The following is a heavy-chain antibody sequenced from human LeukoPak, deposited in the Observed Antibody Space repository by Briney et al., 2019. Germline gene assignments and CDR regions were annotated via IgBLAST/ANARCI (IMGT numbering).Heavy chain of an antibody. J-gene: IGHJ4*02. CDR2: ISGSGGST. V-gene: IGHV3-23*01. Sequence: GGSLRLSCAASGFTFSSYAMSWVRQAPGKGLEWVSAISGSGGSTYYADSVKGRFTISRDNSKNTLYLQMNSLRAEDTAVYYCARARYCSSTSCYSGYFDYWGQGTLVTVSS. CDR1: GFTFSSYA. CDR3: ARARYCSSTSCYSGYFDY. D-gene: IGHD2-2*02.